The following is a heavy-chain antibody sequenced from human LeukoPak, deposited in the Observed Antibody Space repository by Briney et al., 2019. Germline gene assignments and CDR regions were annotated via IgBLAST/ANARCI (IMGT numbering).Heavy chain of an antibody. J-gene: IGHJ3*02. CDR1: GGSISSGDYY. CDR3: ARGCSSTSCYTRDAFDI. V-gene: IGHV4-30-4*08. Sequence: SETLSLTCTVSGGSISSGDYYWSWIRQPPGKGLGWIGYIYYSGSTYYNPSLKSRVTISVDTSQNQFSLKLSSVTAADTAVYYCARGCSSTSCYTRDAFDIWGQGTMVTVPS. CDR2: IYYSGST. D-gene: IGHD2-2*02.